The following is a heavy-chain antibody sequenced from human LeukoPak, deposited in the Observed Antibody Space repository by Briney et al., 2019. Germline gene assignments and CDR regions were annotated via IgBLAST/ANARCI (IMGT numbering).Heavy chain of an antibody. Sequence: PGGSLRLSCAASGFTFSSYSMNWVRQAPGKGLEWVSSISSSSSYIYYADSVKGRFTISRDNAKNSLYLQMNSLRAEDTAVYYCARDRAVFGVVIKSLDYWGQGTLVTVSS. CDR2: ISSSSSYI. J-gene: IGHJ4*02. V-gene: IGHV3-21*04. CDR1: GFTFSSYS. D-gene: IGHD3-3*01. CDR3: ARDRAVFGVVIKSLDY.